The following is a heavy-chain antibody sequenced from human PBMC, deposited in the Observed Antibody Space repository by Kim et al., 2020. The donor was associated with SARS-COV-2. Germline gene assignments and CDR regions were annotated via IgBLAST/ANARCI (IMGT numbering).Heavy chain of an antibody. CDR1: GYTLTSYD. CDR2: MNPNSGNT. CDR3: ARDLTGDDY. J-gene: IGHJ4*02. Sequence: ASVKVSCKASGYTLTSYDINWVRQATGQGLEWMGWMNPNSGNTAFAQKFQGRVTMTTNTSISTAYMELRNLRSEDTAVYYCARDLTGDDYWGQGTLVTV. D-gene: IGHD7-27*01. V-gene: IGHV1-8*01.